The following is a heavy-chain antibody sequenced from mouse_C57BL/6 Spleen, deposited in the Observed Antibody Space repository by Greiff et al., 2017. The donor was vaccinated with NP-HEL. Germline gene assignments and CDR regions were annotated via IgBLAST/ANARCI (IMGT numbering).Heavy chain of an antibody. Sequence: QVQLQQPGAELVKPGASVKLSCKASGYTFTSYWMHWVKQRPGQGLEWIGMIHPNSGSTNYNEKFKSKATLTVDKSSSTAYMQLSSLTSEDSAVYYCARASSGYVWFAYWGQGTLVTVSA. CDR3: ARASSGYVWFAY. J-gene: IGHJ3*01. D-gene: IGHD3-2*02. V-gene: IGHV1-64*01. CDR1: GYTFTSYW. CDR2: IHPNSGST.